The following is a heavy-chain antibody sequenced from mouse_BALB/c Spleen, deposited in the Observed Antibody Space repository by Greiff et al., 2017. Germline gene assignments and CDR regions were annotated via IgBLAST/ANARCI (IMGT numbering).Heavy chain of an antibody. J-gene: IGHJ1*01. CDR2: IWSVGST. V-gene: IGHV2-6-2*01. D-gene: IGHD2-3*01. Sequence: QVQLQQSGPDLVAPSQTLSITCTVPGFSLTSFVLNWVRQPPGKGLEWLVWIWSVGSTTYNSALKSRLCITKDHSKSKVFLKMNSLQTDDTAMYYCARSDGYYGYFDVWGAGTTVTVSA. CDR3: ARSDGYYGYFDV. CDR1: GFSLTSFV.